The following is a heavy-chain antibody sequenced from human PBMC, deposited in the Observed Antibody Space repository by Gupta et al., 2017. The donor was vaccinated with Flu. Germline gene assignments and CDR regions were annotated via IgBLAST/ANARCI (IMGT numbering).Heavy chain of an antibody. CDR3: AKDGVGARGWFDP. CDR2: ISGSGGST. D-gene: IGHD1-26*01. Sequence: SSYAMSWGRQAPGKGLEWVSAISGSGGSTYYADSVKGRFTISRDNSKNTLYLQMNSLRAEDTTVYYCAKDGVGARGWFDPWGQGTLVTVSS. J-gene: IGHJ5*02. CDR1: SSYA. V-gene: IGHV3-23*01.